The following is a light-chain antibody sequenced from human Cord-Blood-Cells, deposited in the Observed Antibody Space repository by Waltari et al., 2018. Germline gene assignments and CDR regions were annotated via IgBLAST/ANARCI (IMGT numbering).Light chain of an antibody. CDR2: EGS. V-gene: IGLV2-23*01. CDR3: CSYAGSSTWV. Sequence: QSALTQPASVSGSPGQSITISCTGTSSDVGSYNLVSWYQQHPGKAPNLMIYEGSKRPSGVSNRCSGSKSGNTASLTISGLQAEDEADYYCCSYAGSSTWVVGGGTKLTVL. CDR1: SSDVGSYNL. J-gene: IGLJ3*02.